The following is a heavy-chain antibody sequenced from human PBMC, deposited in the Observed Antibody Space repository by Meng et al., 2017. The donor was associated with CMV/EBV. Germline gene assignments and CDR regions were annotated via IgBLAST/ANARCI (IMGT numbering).Heavy chain of an antibody. J-gene: IGHJ4*02. V-gene: IGHV4-34*01. CDR3: ARGLWNYDY. Sequence: GSLRLSCAVYGGSFSGYYWSWIRQPPGKGLEWIGEINHSGSTNYNPSLKSRVTISVDTSKNQFSLKLSSVTAADTAVYYCARGLWNYDYWGQGTLVTVS. CDR1: GGSFSGYY. D-gene: IGHD1-7*01. CDR2: INHSGST.